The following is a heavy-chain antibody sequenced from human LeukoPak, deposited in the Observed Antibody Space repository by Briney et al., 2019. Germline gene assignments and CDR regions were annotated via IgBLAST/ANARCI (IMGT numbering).Heavy chain of an antibody. J-gene: IGHJ4*02. CDR1: GGTFSSYA. V-gene: IGHV1-69*05. D-gene: IGHD3-22*01. CDR3: ARERHRKGSGYLLDY. CDR2: IIPIFGTA. Sequence: GASVKVSCKASGGTFSSYAISWVRQAPGQGLEGVGGIIPIFGTANYAQKFQGRVTITTGESTSTAYMELSSLRSEDTAVYYCARERHRKGSGYLLDYWGQGTLVTVSS.